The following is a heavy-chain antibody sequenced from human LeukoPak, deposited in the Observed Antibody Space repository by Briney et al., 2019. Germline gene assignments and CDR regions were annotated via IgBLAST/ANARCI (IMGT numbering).Heavy chain of an antibody. CDR3: AKQLGYCSDGSCYFPY. Sequence: GGSLRLSCAASGFTFSAYHINWVRQAPGKGLEWISYISTTGTTIHYADSVQGRFTISRDNSKSTLCLQMNSLRAEDTAVYYCAKQLGYCSDGSCYFPYWGQGTLVTVSS. D-gene: IGHD2-15*01. CDR1: GFTFSAYH. J-gene: IGHJ4*02. V-gene: IGHV3-48*01. CDR2: ISTTGTTI.